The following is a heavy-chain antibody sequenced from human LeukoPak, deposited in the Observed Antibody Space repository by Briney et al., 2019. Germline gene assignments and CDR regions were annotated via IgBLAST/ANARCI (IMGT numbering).Heavy chain of an antibody. CDR2: INSNSGAT. D-gene: IGHD2-21*01. CDR3: ARVPGGAAYDLDH. V-gene: IGHV1-2*02. Sequence: ASVKVSCKASGYTFTDYYIHWVRQAPGQGLEWMGWINSNSGATHYAQKFQGRVTMTRDTSISTAYMELSGLRSDDTAVYYCARVPGGAAYDLDHWGQGTLVIVSS. J-gene: IGHJ4*02. CDR1: GYTFTDYY.